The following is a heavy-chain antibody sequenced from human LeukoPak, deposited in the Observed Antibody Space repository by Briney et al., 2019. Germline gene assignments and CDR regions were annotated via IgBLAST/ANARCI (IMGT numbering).Heavy chain of an antibody. Sequence: PGRSLRLSCAASGFTFSSYGMHWVRQAPGKGLEWVAVIWYDGSNKYYADSVKGRFTISRDNSKNTLYLQMNSLRAEDTAVYYCTKEGGLYDSGGYFDYWGQGTLVTVSS. D-gene: IGHD3-3*01. CDR2: IWYDGSNK. J-gene: IGHJ4*02. CDR3: TKEGGLYDSGGYFDY. CDR1: GFTFSSYG. V-gene: IGHV3-33*06.